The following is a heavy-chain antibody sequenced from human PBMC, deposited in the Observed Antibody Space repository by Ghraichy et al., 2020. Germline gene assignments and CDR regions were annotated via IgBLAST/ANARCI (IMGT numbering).Heavy chain of an antibody. D-gene: IGHD4-17*01. CDR3: ARDFYGDTAYDI. J-gene: IGHJ3*02. CDR1: GFTFSSYW. V-gene: IGHV3-7*01. Sequence: GSLNISCAASGFTFSSYWMTWVRQAPGKGLEWVANIKQDGSDKYYVDSVKGRFTISRDNAKNSLYLQMNSLRAEDTAVYYCARDFYGDTAYDIWGQGTMVTVSS. CDR2: IKQDGSDK.